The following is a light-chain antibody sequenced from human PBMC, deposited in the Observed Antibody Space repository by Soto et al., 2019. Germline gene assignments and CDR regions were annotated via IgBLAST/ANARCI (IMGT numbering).Light chain of an antibody. CDR3: QQIHSTSSYT. CDR2: DPS. Sequence: DIQMTQSPSSLSSSVGDRVTITCRASQNIRNYLNWYQQRPGKTPNLLVYDPSNLRGGVTSRFSGSGSGTVFTLTIISLQPEDFAAYYCQQIHSTSSYTFGQGTRVDIK. J-gene: IGKJ2*01. CDR1: QNIRNY. V-gene: IGKV1-39*01.